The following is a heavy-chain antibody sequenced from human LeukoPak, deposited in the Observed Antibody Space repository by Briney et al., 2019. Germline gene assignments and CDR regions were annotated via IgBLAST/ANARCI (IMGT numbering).Heavy chain of an antibody. CDR3: ARDRRYCSSTSCYTGAFDI. CDR2: INWNGGST. D-gene: IGHD2-2*02. V-gene: IGHV3-20*04. CDR1: GFTFDDYG. Sequence: PGGSLRLSCAASGFTFDDYGMSWVRQAPGKGLEWVSGINWNGGSTGYADSVKGRFTISRDNAKNSLYLQMNSLGAEDTALYYCARDRRYCSSTSCYTGAFDIWGQGTMVTVSS. J-gene: IGHJ3*02.